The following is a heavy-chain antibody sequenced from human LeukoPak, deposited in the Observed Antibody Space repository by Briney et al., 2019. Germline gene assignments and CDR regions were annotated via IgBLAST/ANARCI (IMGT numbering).Heavy chain of an antibody. CDR2: INAGNGNT. V-gene: IGHV1-3*01. CDR1: GYTFTSYA. Sequence: RASVKVSCTASGYTFTSYAMHWVRQAPGQRLEWMGWINAGNGNTKYSQKFQGRVTITRDTSASTAYMELSSLRSEDTAVYYCARAVKGYCSGGSCAGWFDPWGQGTLVTVSS. J-gene: IGHJ5*02. D-gene: IGHD2-15*01. CDR3: ARAVKGYCSGGSCAGWFDP.